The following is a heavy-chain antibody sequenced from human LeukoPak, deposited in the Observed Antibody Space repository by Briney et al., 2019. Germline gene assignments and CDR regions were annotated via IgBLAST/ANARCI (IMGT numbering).Heavy chain of an antibody. V-gene: IGHV3-7*01. J-gene: IGHJ4*02. CDR2: IKQDGSEK. CDR3: AKDPTHYRVWDYYETIGLSY. Sequence: GGSLRLSCAASGFTFSTYWMTWVRQAPGKGLEWVANIKQDGSEKYFVDSVKGRFSISRDNAKNSLYLQMNSLRAEDTAVYYCAKDPTHYRVWDYYETIGLSYWGQGTLVTVSS. D-gene: IGHD3-22*01. CDR1: GFTFSTYW.